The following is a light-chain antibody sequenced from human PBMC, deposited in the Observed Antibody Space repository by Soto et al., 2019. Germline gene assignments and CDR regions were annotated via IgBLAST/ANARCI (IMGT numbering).Light chain of an antibody. CDR1: SSDVGAYNF. J-gene: IGLJ2*01. CDR3: SSDTTSNTLV. V-gene: IGLV2-14*03. Sequence: QSALTQPASVSGSPGQSITISCTGTSSDVGAYNFVSWYQQHPGKAPKLMIYDVTNRPSGVSSRFSGSKSGNTASLAISGLQAEDEADYYCSSDTTSNTLVFGGGTKVTVL. CDR2: DVT.